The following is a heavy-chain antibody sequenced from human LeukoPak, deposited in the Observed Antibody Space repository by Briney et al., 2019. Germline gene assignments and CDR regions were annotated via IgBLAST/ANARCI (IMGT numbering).Heavy chain of an antibody. J-gene: IGHJ4*02. CDR2: IYYSGST. CDR1: GGSISSSSYY. Sequence: SETLSLTCTVSGGSISSSSYYWGWIRQPPGKGLEWIGSIYYSGSTYYNPSLKSRVSMSVDTSKNLFSLRLSSVTAADTALYFCARDAPYAPPLDYWGQGTLVTVSS. CDR3: ARDAPYAPPLDY. D-gene: IGHD3-16*01. V-gene: IGHV4-39*07.